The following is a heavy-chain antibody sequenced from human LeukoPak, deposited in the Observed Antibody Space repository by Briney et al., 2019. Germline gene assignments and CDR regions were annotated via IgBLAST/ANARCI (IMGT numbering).Heavy chain of an antibody. V-gene: IGHV3-23*01. CDR3: AKRGSGSSGLYYFDY. D-gene: IGHD3-10*01. Sequence: PGGSLRLSCAASGFTVSSNYMNWVRQAPGKGLEWVSAIIGSGTNTYFADSVKGRFTISRDNSKNTVYLQMSSLRAEDTAIYYCAKRGSGSSGLYYFDYWGQGTLVSVSS. CDR2: IIGSGTNT. CDR1: GFTVSSNY. J-gene: IGHJ4*02.